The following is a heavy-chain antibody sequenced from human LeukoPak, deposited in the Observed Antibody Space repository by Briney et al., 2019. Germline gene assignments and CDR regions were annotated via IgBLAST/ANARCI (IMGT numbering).Heavy chain of an antibody. J-gene: IGHJ6*03. CDR1: GFTFSSYW. CDR3: GSFGDVYYYYYYMDV. V-gene: IGHV3-7*01. CDR2: IKQDGSEK. Sequence: GGSLRLSCAASGFTFSSYWMSWVRQAPGKGLEWVANIKQDGSEKYYVDSVKGRFTISRADAKNSLYLQMNSLRAEDTAVYYCGSFGDVYYYYYYMDVWGKGTAVTVSS. D-gene: IGHD4-17*01.